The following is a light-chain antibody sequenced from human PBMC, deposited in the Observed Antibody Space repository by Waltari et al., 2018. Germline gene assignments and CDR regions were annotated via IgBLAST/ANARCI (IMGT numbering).Light chain of an antibody. CDR1: SSNIGSNY. J-gene: IGLJ1*01. V-gene: IGLV1-47*01. CDR3: AAWDDSLSGYV. Sequence: QSVLTQPPSASGTPGQRVTISCSGSSSNIGSNYVYWYQQLPGTAPKLLIYRNNRRPSGVPDRCSGSKSGTSASLAIRGLRSEDEADYYCAAWDDSLSGYVFGTGTKVTVL. CDR2: RNN.